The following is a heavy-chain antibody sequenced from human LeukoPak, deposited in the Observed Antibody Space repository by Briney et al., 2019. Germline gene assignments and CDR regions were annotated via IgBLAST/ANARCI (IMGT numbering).Heavy chain of an antibody. V-gene: IGHV1-8*03. CDR3: ARGGSSSWQGYYYYYYMDV. CDR1: GYTFTSYD. CDR2: MNPNSGNT. Sequence: PWASVKVSCKASGYTFTSYDINWVRQATGQGLEWMGWMNPNSGNTGYAQKFQGRVTITRNTSISTAYMDLSSLRSEDTAVYYCARGGSSSWQGYYYYYYMDVWGKGTTVTVSS. J-gene: IGHJ6*03. D-gene: IGHD6-13*01.